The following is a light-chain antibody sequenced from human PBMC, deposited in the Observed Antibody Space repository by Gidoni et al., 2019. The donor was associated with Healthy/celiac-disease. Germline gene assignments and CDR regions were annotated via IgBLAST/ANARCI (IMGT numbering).Light chain of an antibody. Sequence: DIQMTQSPSSLSASVGDRVTITCQASQDISNYLNWYQQKPGKAPKLLIYDASNLETGVPSRFSGSGSGTDFTFTISSLQPEDIATYYCQQYDNLRVTFGGXTKVEIK. CDR3: QQYDNLRVT. V-gene: IGKV1-33*01. CDR2: DAS. CDR1: QDISNY. J-gene: IGKJ4*01.